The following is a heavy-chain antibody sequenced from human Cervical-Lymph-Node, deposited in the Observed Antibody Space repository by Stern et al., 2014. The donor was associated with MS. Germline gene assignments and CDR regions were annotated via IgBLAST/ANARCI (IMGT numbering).Heavy chain of an antibody. CDR3: ARASVSVGGFDY. CDR1: GGTFSSDA. CDR2: IIPIFGTS. J-gene: IGHJ4*02. D-gene: IGHD1-26*01. Sequence: VQLVESGAEVKKPGSSVKVSCKASGGTFSSDAINWVRQAPGQGLEWMGGIIPIFGTSNYAQKFQGSVTIIADTSTSTAFMELTSLRSEDTAVYYCARASVSVGGFDYWGQGTLVTVSS. V-gene: IGHV1-69*06.